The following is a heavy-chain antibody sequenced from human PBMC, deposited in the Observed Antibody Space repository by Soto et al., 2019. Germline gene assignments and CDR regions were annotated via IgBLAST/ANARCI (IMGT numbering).Heavy chain of an antibody. CDR3: ERLEGGSGSYSPWFDT. J-gene: IGHJ5*02. CDR1: GGSISSYY. D-gene: IGHD3-10*01. CDR2: IYYSGST. V-gene: IGHV4-59*01. Sequence: SETLSLTCTVSGGSISSYYWSWIRQPPGKGLEWIGYIYYSGSTNYNPSLKSRVTISVDTSKNQFSLKLSSVTAAETAVYYCERLEGGSGSYSPWFDTWGQGTLVTVSS.